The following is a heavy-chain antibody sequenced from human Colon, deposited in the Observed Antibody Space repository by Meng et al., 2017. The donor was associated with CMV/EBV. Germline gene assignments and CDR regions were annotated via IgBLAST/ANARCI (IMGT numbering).Heavy chain of an antibody. J-gene: IGHJ4*02. D-gene: IGHD4-11*01. Sequence: ASVKVSCKASGYIFNHYGLNWVRQAPGQGLEWLGWISGFNSKTYFAQNFQDRLTLTTDTSANTGYMELRGLTSDDTAVYYCARGSDYSNYVPIDSWGQGTLVTVSS. CDR2: ISGFNSKT. CDR1: GYIFNHYG. V-gene: IGHV1-18*01. CDR3: ARGSDYSNYVPIDS.